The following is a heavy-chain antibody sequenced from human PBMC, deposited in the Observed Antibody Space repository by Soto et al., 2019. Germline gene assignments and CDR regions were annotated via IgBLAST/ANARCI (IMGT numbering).Heavy chain of an antibody. Sequence: GGSLGLACAASGFTCSNYAMSGVRQGPGKGLEWVSVISGSGVSTYYADSVKGRFSISRDNSKNTLYMQMNTLGAEDTALYYCAKTGHQRIPMWFDPWGQGTLLTVSS. CDR1: GFTCSNYA. V-gene: IGHV3-23*01. D-gene: IGHD2-2*01. J-gene: IGHJ5*02. CDR2: ISGSGVST. CDR3: AKTGHQRIPMWFDP.